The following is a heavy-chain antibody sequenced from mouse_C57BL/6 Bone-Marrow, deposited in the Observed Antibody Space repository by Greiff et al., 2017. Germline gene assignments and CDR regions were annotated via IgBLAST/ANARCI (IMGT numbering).Heavy chain of an antibody. CDR3: TTGSYGGRPWFAY. CDR1: GFNIKDDY. V-gene: IGHV14-4*01. J-gene: IGHJ3*01. D-gene: IGHD1-1*01. CDR2: IDPENGDT. Sequence: EVQLQQSGAELVRPGASVKLSCTASGFNIKDDYMHWVKQRPEQGLEWIGWIDPENGDTEYASKFQGKATLTADTSSNTAHLQLSSLTSEHTAFYFYTTGSYGGRPWFAYWGQGGLVTASA.